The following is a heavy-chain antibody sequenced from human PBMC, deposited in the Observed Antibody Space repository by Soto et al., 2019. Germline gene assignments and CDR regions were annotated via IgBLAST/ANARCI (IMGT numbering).Heavy chain of an antibody. V-gene: IGHV4-31*03. D-gene: IGHD3-22*01. CDR1: GGSISSGGYY. J-gene: IGHJ4*02. CDR3: AREAGAGGYSYFFDY. Sequence: QVQLQESGPGLVKPSQTLSLTCTVSGGSISSGGYYWSWIRQNTGKGLEWIGYIYYSGSTYYNPSLKSRVTISVDTSKNQFSLKLSSVTAADTAVYYCAREAGAGGYSYFFDYWGQGTLVTVSS. CDR2: IYYSGST.